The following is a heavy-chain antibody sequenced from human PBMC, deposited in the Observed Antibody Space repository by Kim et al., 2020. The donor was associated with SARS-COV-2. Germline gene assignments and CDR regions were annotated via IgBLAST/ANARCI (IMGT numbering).Heavy chain of an antibody. CDR3: TRLTEDIAADYYYYYGMDV. Sequence: GRFTISRDDSKNTAYLQMNSLKTEDTAVYYCTRLTEDIAADYYYYYGMDVWGQGTTVTVSS. D-gene: IGHD6-13*01. V-gene: IGHV3-73*01. J-gene: IGHJ6*02.